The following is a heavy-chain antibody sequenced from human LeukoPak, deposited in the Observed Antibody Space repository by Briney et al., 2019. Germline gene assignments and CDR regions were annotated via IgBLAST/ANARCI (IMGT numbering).Heavy chain of an antibody. Sequence: SETLSLTCTVSGGSISGYYWSWFRQPPGKGLEWFGWIHNSGSTENNPSLKSRVTMSVDTSKNQISLRLYSVIAADTAVYYCVREGYDSSGYYLDSWGQGTLVTVSS. J-gene: IGHJ4*02. CDR3: VREGYDSSGYYLDS. V-gene: IGHV4-59*01. CDR1: GGSISGYY. CDR2: IHNSGST. D-gene: IGHD3-22*01.